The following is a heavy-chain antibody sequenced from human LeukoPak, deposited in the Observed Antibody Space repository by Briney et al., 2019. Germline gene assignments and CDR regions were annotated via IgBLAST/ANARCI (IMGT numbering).Heavy chain of an antibody. V-gene: IGHV5-51*01. Sequence: SGESLKISCKGSGYSFTSYWIGWVRQMPGKGLEWMGIIYPGDSDTGYSPSFQGQVTISADKSISTAYLQWSSLKASDTAMYYCARLPYYYDSSGYIPGFDYWGQGTLVTVSS. CDR1: GYSFTSYW. CDR3: ARLPYYYDSSGYIPGFDY. D-gene: IGHD3-22*01. CDR2: IYPGDSDT. J-gene: IGHJ4*02.